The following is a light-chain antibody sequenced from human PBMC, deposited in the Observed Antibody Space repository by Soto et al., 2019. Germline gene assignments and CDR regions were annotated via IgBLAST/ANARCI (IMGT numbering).Light chain of an antibody. J-gene: IGKJ5*01. V-gene: IGKV1-8*01. CDR2: AAS. CDR1: QGISSY. CDR3: VQRSNWPPVT. Sequence: AIRMTQSPSSFSASTGDRVTITCRASQGISSYLAWYQQKPGKAPKLLIYAASTLQSGVPSRFSGSGSGTDFTLTISCLQSEDFATYYCVQRSNWPPVTFGQGTRLEIK.